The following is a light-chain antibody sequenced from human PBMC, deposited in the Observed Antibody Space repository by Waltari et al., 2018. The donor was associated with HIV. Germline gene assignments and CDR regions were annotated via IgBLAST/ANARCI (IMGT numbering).Light chain of an antibody. CDR2: DVT. V-gene: IGLV2-14*03. CDR1: SSDVNDYNY. J-gene: IGLJ3*02. Sequence: QSALTQPASMSGSPGQSITISCTGPSSDVNDYNYVSWYQHHPAKSPKFIIYDVTRRPSGVSNRFSGSKSGNTASLTISGLLPEDEAEYFCVSYISSSTPEFGGGTKLTVL. CDR3: VSYISSSTPE.